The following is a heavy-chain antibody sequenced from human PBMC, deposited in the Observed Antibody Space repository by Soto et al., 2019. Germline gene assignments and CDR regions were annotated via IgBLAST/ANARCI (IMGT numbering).Heavy chain of an antibody. D-gene: IGHD3-3*01. V-gene: IGHV4-61*01. CDR3: ARDFAYFDS. CDR1: GGSYTSGSYS. Sequence: ASETLPHTCTVSGGSYTSGSYSWSWIRQPPGKGLEWIGYVYHTGRTSYNPSLKSRVSISMDTSKNQFSLNLDSVTAADTAVYFCARDFAYFDSWGQGTLVTVSS. CDR2: VYHTGRT. J-gene: IGHJ4*02.